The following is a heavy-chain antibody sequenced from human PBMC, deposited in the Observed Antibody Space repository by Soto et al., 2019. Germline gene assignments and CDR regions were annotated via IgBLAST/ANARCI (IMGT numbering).Heavy chain of an antibody. D-gene: IGHD3-3*01. V-gene: IGHV4-30-4*01. Sequence: QVQLKESGPGLVKPSQTLSLTCTVSGGSMSSDDYYWSWIRQPPGKGLEWIGDIHDTATTSYSPSLKSRLTLSVATSKNQFSLTLRSVTAADTAVYFCASQYYDFSSGALDFWGQGILVTVSS. J-gene: IGHJ4*02. CDR2: IHDTATT. CDR1: GGSMSSDDYY. CDR3: ASQYYDFSSGALDF.